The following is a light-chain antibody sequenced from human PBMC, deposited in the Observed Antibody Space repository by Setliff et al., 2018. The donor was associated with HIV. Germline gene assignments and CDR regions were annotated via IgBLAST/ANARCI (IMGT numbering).Light chain of an antibody. CDR3: CAFGNNSTPYYV. CDR1: NSDVGGYDY. J-gene: IGLJ1*01. CDR2: DVS. V-gene: IGLV2-11*01. Sequence: QSALTQPRSVSGSPGQSITVSCTGTNSDVGGYDYVSWFQQYPGKAPKRIILDVSKRPSGVPDRFSGSKSGDTASLTISGLQAEDEGDYYCCAFGNNSTPYYVFGTGTKVTVL.